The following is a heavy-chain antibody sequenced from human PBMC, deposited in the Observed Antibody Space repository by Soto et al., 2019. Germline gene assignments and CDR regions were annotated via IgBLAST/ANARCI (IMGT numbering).Heavy chain of an antibody. CDR1: GYTFTNYA. Sequence: QVQLVQSGAEVKKPGASVKVSCKASGYTFTNYAMHWVRQAPGQRLEWMGWINAGNGNTKYSQKFQDRVTITRDTSASTAYMELSSLTSEDTAGYYCARDSHGCDYWGQGTLVTVSS. CDR2: INAGNGNT. CDR3: ARDSHGCDY. J-gene: IGHJ4*02. V-gene: IGHV1-3*01. D-gene: IGHD6-19*01.